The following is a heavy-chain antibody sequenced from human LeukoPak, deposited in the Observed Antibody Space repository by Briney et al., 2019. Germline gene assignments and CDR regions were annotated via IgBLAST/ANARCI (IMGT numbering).Heavy chain of an antibody. J-gene: IGHJ4*02. D-gene: IGHD3-22*01. Sequence: ASVKVSCKASGGTFSSYATNWVRQAPGQGLEWMGGIIPIFGTANYAQKFQGRVTITTDESTSTAYMELSSLRSEDTAVYYCARGLGSSGYYSYFDYWGQGTLVTVSS. V-gene: IGHV1-69*05. CDR2: IIPIFGTA. CDR1: GGTFSSYA. CDR3: ARGLGSSGYYSYFDY.